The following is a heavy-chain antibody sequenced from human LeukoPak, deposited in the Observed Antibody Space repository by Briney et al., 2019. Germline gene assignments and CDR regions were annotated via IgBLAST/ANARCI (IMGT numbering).Heavy chain of an antibody. CDR3: ARVQWELLAYMDV. D-gene: IGHD1-26*01. CDR1: GYTFTSSG. CDR2: INPNSGGT. V-gene: IGHV1-2*02. J-gene: IGHJ6*03. Sequence: GASVKVSCKASGYTFTSSGISWVRQAPGQGLEWMGWINPNSGGTNYAQKFQGRVTMTRDTSISTAYMELSRLRSDDTAVYYCARVQWELLAYMDVWGKGTTVTVSS.